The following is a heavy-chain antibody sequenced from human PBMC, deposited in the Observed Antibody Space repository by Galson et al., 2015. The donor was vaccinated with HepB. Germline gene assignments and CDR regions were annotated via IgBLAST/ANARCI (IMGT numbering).Heavy chain of an antibody. J-gene: IGHJ5*02. CDR1: GFTFSNYP. V-gene: IGHV3-64D*06. CDR3: LITPRNWNYGNP. Sequence: LRLSCAASGFTFSNYPMHWVRQPPGKGLEHVSAILSNGIATFYADSVKGRFTISRDNSKNTLYLQMNSLRPEDTAIYYCLITPRNWNYGNPWGQGTLVTVSS. D-gene: IGHD1-7*01. CDR2: ILSNGIAT.